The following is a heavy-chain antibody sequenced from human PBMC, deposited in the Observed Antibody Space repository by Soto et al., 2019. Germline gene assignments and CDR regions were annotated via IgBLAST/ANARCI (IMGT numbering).Heavy chain of an antibody. D-gene: IGHD6-13*01. Sequence: PGGSLRLSCAASGFTFSSYGMHWVRQAPGKGLEWVAVISYDGSNKYYADSVKGRFTISRDNSKNTLYLQMNSLRAEGTAVYYCAKDRRIAAAGKYYYYYYGMDVWGQGTTVTV. J-gene: IGHJ6*02. CDR2: ISYDGSNK. CDR1: GFTFSSYG. CDR3: AKDRRIAAAGKYYYYYYGMDV. V-gene: IGHV3-30*18.